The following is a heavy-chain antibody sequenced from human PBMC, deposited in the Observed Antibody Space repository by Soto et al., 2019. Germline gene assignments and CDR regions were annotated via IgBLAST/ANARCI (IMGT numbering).Heavy chain of an antibody. CDR3: ATLPDSSSWYYWFDP. Sequence: GGSLRLSCAASGFTFSSYAMSWVRQAPGKGLEWVSAISGSGGSTYYADSVKGRFTISRDNSKNTLYLQMNSLRAEDTAVYYCATLPDSSSWYYWFDPWGQGTLVTVSS. V-gene: IGHV3-23*01. D-gene: IGHD6-13*01. CDR1: GFTFSSYA. J-gene: IGHJ5*02. CDR2: ISGSGGST.